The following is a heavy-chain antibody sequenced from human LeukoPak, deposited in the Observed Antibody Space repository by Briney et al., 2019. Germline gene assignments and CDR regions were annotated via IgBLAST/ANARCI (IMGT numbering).Heavy chain of an antibody. J-gene: IGHJ3*02. CDR2: ISWNSGSI. V-gene: IGHV3-9*01. Sequence: GGSLRLSCAASGFTFDDYAMHWVRQAPGKGLEWVSGISWNSGSIGYADSVKGRFTISRDNAKNSLYLQMNSLRAEDTALYYCAKSNDYGDYAAFDIWGQGTMVTVSS. CDR1: GFTFDDYA. D-gene: IGHD4-17*01. CDR3: AKSNDYGDYAAFDI.